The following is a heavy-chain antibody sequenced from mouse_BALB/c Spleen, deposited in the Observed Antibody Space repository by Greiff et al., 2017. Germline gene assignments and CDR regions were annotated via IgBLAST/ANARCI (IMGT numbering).Heavy chain of an antibody. CDR2: IRNKANGYTT. J-gene: IGHJ3*01. V-gene: IGHV7-3*02. D-gene: IGHD2-4*01. Sequence: EVKVEESGGGLVQPGGSLRLSCATSGFTFTDYYMSWVRQPAGKALEWLGFIRNKANGYTTEYSASVKGRFTISRDNSQSILYLQMNTLRAEDSATYYCARASYDYDGAWFAYWGQGTLVTVSA. CDR1: GFTFTDYY. CDR3: ARASYDYDGAWFAY.